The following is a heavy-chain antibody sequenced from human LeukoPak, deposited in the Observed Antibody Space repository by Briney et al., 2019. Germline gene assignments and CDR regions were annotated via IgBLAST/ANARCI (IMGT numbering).Heavy chain of an antibody. J-gene: IGHJ4*02. CDR1: GFTFSSYA. D-gene: IGHD5-24*01. V-gene: IGHV3-21*01. Sequence: PGGSLRLSCAASGFTFSSYAMSWVRQAPGKGLEWVSSISSSSSYTYYADSVKGRFTISRDNAKNSLYLQMNSLRAEDTAVYYCARDIEMTTSTDSDYWGQGTLVTVSS. CDR3: ARDIEMTTSTDSDY. CDR2: ISSSSSYT.